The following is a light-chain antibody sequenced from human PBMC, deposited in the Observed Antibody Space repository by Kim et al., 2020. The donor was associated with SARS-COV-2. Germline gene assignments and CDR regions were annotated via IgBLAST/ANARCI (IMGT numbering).Light chain of an antibody. V-gene: IGLV2-8*01. CDR3: SSYAGNTNFCI. CDR1: SSDVGAYEY. CDR2: DVT. J-gene: IGLJ1*01. Sequence: HSRTLSSAGTSSDVGAYEYVSWYQQPPGEAPKLLIYDVTKRPSGVPDRFSGSKSGNTASLTVSGLQADDEADYYCSSYAGNTNFCIFGGGTKVTVL.